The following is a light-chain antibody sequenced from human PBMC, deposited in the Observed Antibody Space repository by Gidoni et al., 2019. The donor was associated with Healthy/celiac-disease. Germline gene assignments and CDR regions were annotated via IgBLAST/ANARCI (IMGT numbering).Light chain of an antibody. CDR2: EGS. CDR1: SSDVGSYNL. CDR3: CAYAGSSTL. Sequence: QSALTQPASVSGSPGQSITIPCTGTSSDVGSYNLVSWYQQPPGKATKLMIYEGSKRPPGVSNRFSGSKSGNTASLTISGLQAEDEADYYCCAYAGSSTLFGTGTKVTVL. V-gene: IGLV2-23*03. J-gene: IGLJ1*01.